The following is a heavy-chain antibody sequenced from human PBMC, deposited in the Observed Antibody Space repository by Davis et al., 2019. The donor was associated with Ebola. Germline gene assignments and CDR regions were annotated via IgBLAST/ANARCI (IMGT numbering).Heavy chain of an antibody. CDR3: ARLSSSPGGGVDV. J-gene: IGHJ6*02. CDR2: IFYSGST. D-gene: IGHD6-13*01. Sequence: MPSETLSLTCTVSGGSIGSYYWSWIRQPPGKGLEWIGYIFYSGSTNYSPSLKSRVTISVDTSKNQFSLKLSSVTAADTAVYYCARLSSSPGGGVDVWGQGTTVTVSS. CDR1: GGSIGSYY. V-gene: IGHV4-59*01.